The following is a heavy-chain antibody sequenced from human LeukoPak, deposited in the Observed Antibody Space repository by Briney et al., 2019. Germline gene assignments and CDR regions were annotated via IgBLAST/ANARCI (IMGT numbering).Heavy chain of an antibody. CDR3: ARTTNYVPPDY. Sequence: ASVNVSCKASGYTFTSYSISWVRQAPGQGLEWMGWISAYNGNTNYAQKLQGRVTMTTDTSTSTAYMDLRSLRSDDTAVYYCARTTNYVPPDYWGQGTLVTVSS. V-gene: IGHV1-18*01. CDR2: ISAYNGNT. CDR1: GYTFTSYS. D-gene: IGHD1-7*01. J-gene: IGHJ4*02.